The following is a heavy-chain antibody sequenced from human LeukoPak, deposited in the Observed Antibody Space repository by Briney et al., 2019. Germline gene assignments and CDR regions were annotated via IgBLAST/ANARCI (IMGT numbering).Heavy chain of an antibody. CDR2: IIPILGIA. CDR3: ARGVSSYGSKFDY. D-gene: IGHD5-18*01. V-gene: IGHV1-69*04. CDR1: GGTFSSYA. J-gene: IGHJ4*02. Sequence: SVKVSCKASGGTFSSYAISWVRQAPGQGLEWMGRIIPILGIANYAQKFQGRVTITADKSTSTAYVELSSLRSEDTAVYYCARGVSSYGSKFDYWGQGTLVTVSS.